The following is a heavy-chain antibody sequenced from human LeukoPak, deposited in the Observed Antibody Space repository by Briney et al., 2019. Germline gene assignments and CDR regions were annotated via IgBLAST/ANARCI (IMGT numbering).Heavy chain of an antibody. CDR1: GGSISSGSYY. CDR2: IYTSGST. J-gene: IGHJ4*02. Sequence: SQTLSLTCTVSGGSISSGSYYWSWIRQPAGKGLEWIGRIYTSGSTNYNPSLKSRVTISGDTSKNQFSLKLSSVTAADTAVYYCAREGLGNSFADYWGQGTLVTVSS. V-gene: IGHV4-61*02. D-gene: IGHD4-23*01. CDR3: AREGLGNSFADY.